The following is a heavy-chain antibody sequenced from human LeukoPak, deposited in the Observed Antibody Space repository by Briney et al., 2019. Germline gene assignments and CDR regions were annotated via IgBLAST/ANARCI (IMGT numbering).Heavy chain of an antibody. CDR1: GYTFTNYY. D-gene: IGHD4-11*01. CDR3: ARVTTNDSYYYYCMDV. J-gene: IGHJ6*03. CDR2: TNPNSGGT. V-gene: IGHV1-2*02. Sequence: ASVKVSCKASGYTFTNYYIHWVRQAPGQGLEWMGWTNPNSGGTSAAQKFQGRVTMTRDTSISTAHMELSRLRSDDTAVYYCARVTTNDSYYYYCMDVWGKGTTVTVSS.